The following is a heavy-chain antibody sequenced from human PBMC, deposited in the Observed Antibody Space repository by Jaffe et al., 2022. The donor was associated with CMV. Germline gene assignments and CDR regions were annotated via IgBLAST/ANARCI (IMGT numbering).Heavy chain of an antibody. D-gene: IGHD4-17*01. CDR1: GYTFTSYY. J-gene: IGHJ4*02. CDR3: ARERATVTTRDFVDY. V-gene: IGHV1-46*01. CDR2: INPSGGST. Sequence: QVQLVQSGAEVKKPGASVKVSCKASGYTFTSYYMHWVRQAPGQGLEWMGIINPSGGSTSYAQKFQGRVTMTRDTSTSTVYMELSSLRSEDTAVYYCARERATVTTRDFVDYWGQGTLVTVSS.